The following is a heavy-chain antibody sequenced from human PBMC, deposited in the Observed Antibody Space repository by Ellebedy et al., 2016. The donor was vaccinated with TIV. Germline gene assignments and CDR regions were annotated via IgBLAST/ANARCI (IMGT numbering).Heavy chain of an antibody. D-gene: IGHD4-17*01. CDR2: IYYSGST. Sequence: SETLSLXXIVSGGSISSYYWSWIRQPPGKGLEWIGYIYYSGSTNYNPSLKSRVTISVDTSKNQFSLKLSSVTAADTAVYYCARVTSGDYYFDYWGQGTLVTVSS. V-gene: IGHV4-59*01. CDR3: ARVTSGDYYFDY. CDR1: GGSISSYY. J-gene: IGHJ4*02.